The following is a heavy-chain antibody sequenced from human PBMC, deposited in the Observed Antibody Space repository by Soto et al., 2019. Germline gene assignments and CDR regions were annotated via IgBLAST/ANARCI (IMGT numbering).Heavy chain of an antibody. CDR1: GGTFSSYA. CDR2: IIPIFGTA. CDR3: ARVSGHSSWEYNWFDP. V-gene: IGHV1-69*06. D-gene: IGHD6-13*01. J-gene: IGHJ5*02. Sequence: QVQLVQSGAEVKKPGSSVKVSCKASGGTFSSYAISWVRQAPGQGLEWMGGIIPIFGTANYAQKFQGRVTITADKSTSPAYMELRSLRSEDTAVYYCARVSGHSSWEYNWFDPWGQGTLVTVSS.